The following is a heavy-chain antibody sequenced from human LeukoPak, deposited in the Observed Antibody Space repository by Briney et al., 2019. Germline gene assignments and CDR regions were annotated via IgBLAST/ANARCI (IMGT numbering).Heavy chain of an antibody. CDR3: VRYFDTSGYPYYFDY. Sequence: PGGSLRLSCTVSGFTLSTYSLNWVRRAPGKGLEWVSLMTNSRSYYADFVKGRFTISRDNAKNSLFLQMNSLSAEDTAIYYCVRYFDTSGYPYYFDYWGQGTLVTVSS. CDR1: GFTLSTYS. J-gene: IGHJ4*02. CDR2: MTNSRSY. V-gene: IGHV3-48*03. D-gene: IGHD3-22*01.